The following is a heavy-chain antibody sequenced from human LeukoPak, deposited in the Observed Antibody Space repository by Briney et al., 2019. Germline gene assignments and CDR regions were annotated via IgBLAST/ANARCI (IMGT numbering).Heavy chain of an antibody. J-gene: IGHJ4*02. CDR1: GGSFSGYY. Sequence: PSETLSLTCAVYGGSFSGYYWSWIRRPPGKGLEWIGEINHSGSTNYNPSLKSRVTISVDTSKNQFSLKLSSVTAADTAVYYCARRNSLRWFNPTDLALDYWGQGTLVTVSS. CDR2: INHSGST. V-gene: IGHV4-34*01. D-gene: IGHD4-23*01. CDR3: ARRNSLRWFNPTDLALDY.